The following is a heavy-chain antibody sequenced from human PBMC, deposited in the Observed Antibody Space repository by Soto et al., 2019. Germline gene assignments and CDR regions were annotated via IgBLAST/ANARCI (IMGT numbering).Heavy chain of an antibody. J-gene: IGHJ3*01. V-gene: IGHV3-74*01. CDR1: GFIFSTYW. CDR3: ARGVPGHYGFDV. D-gene: IGHD1-1*01. CDR2: IKGDESST. Sequence: VQLVESGGGLVQPGGSLRLSCAASGFIFSTYWMHWVRQAPGKGLVWVSRIKGDESSTNYADSVKGRFTISRDNAKNTLYLQMNSLRAEDTAVFYCARGVPGHYGFDVWGPGTMVTVS.